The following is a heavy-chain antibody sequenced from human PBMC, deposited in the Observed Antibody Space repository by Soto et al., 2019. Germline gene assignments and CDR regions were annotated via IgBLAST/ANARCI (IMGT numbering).Heavy chain of an antibody. Sequence: GESLKISCKGSGYSFTSYWIGWVRQMPGKGLEWMGIIYPGDSDTRYSPSFQGQVTISADKSISTAYLQWSSLKASDTAMYYCAQGYYDILTGHNPFDYWGQGTLVTVSS. CDR2: IYPGDSDT. V-gene: IGHV5-51*01. CDR3: AQGYYDILTGHNPFDY. J-gene: IGHJ4*02. CDR1: GYSFTSYW. D-gene: IGHD3-9*01.